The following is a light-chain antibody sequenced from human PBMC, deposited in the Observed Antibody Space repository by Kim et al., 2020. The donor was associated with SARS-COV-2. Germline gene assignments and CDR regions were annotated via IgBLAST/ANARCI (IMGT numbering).Light chain of an antibody. CDR1: QSISCS. J-gene: IGKJ5*01. CDR2: CAS. Sequence: SPVERVTLSCRARQSISCSLARSQQKPGQAPRLLISCASTRATNIPSRFSGSGSGREFTLTITTLQSEDFAIYYCQQYSDLRPITFGQGTRLEIK. V-gene: IGKV3-15*01. CDR3: QQYSDLRPIT.